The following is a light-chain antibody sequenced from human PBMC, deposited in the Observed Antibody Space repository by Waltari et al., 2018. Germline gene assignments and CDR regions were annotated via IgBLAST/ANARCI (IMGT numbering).Light chain of an antibody. CDR1: DSNAGSYY. V-gene: IGLV1-40*01. CDR2: ESV. J-gene: IGLJ7*01. Sequence: VLTQPPSVSGAPGQRVTVSCTGSDSNAGSYYVQWYQQIPGTAPKLLIYESVERPPGVSARFSGSHSGSSASLTITGLQAEDEADYYCQSYDTTLRTLLIGGGTRLTVL. CDR3: QSYDTTLRTLL.